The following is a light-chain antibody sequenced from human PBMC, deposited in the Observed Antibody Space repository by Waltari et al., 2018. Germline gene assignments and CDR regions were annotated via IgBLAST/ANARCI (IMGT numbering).Light chain of an antibody. V-gene: IGLV1-51*02. Sequence: QSVLTQPPSVSAAPGQRVTISCSGGSSNIGNNDVSWYRQFPGTAPKLPIYEDSERPSGIPGRFSGSKSGTSATLDITGLQAGDEADYYCGTWDSSLSGAVFGGGTHLTVL. CDR1: SSNIGNND. J-gene: IGLJ7*01. CDR3: GTWDSSLSGAV. CDR2: EDS.